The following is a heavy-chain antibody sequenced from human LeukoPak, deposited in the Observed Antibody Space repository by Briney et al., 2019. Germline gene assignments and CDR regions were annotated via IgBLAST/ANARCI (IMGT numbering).Heavy chain of an antibody. D-gene: IGHD1-26*01. V-gene: IGHV3-48*03. J-gene: IGHJ6*02. CDR3: ARSTELSDPYFYYGMDV. Sequence: GGSLRLSCAASGFSFRSFEMSWVRQAPGKVLECIAYISSASATIYHADSVKGRFTISRDNANNSLYLQMNSLRAEDTAIYYCARSTELSDPYFYYGMDVWGQGTTVTVSS. CDR2: ISSASATI. CDR1: GFSFRSFE.